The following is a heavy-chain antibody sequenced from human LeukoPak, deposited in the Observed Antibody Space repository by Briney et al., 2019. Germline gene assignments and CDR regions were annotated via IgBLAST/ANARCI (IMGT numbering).Heavy chain of an antibody. CDR2: ISGSGGST. J-gene: IGHJ4*02. D-gene: IGHD4-17*01. CDR1: GFTFSSYA. Sequence: GGSLRLSCAASGFTFSSYAMSWVRQAPGKGLEWVSAISGSGGSTYYADSVKGRFTISRDNSKNTLYLQMNSLRVEDTAVFYCAKDSPSAPVTSVWGQGTLVTVPS. V-gene: IGHV3-23*01. CDR3: AKDSPSAPVTSV.